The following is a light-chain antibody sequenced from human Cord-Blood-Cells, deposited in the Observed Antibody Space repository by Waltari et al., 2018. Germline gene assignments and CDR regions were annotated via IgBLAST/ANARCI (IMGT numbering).Light chain of an antibody. J-gene: IGKJ4*01. CDR2: GAS. Sequence: EIVLTQSPGTLSLSPGERATLSCRASQSVSSSYLAWYQQKPGQAPRLLIDGASRRATGIPDRFSGSGSGTDFTLTISRLEPEDFAVYYCQQYGSSPLTFGGGTKVEIK. CDR3: QQYGSSPLT. V-gene: IGKV3-20*01. CDR1: QSVSSSY.